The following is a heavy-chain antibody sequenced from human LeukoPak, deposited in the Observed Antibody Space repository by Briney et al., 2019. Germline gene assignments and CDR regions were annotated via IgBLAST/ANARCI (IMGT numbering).Heavy chain of an antibody. CDR1: GFTFSSYE. D-gene: IGHD6-6*01. J-gene: IGHJ4*02. V-gene: IGHV3-48*03. CDR2: ISSSVSTI. Sequence: GGSLRLSCAASGFTFSSYEMNWVRQAPGKGLEWVSKISSSVSTINYADSVKGRFTISRDNAKNSLYLQTNSLRAEDTAVYYCARVLYLYGSSSARFDYWGKGTLVTVSS. CDR3: ARVLYLYGSSSARFDY.